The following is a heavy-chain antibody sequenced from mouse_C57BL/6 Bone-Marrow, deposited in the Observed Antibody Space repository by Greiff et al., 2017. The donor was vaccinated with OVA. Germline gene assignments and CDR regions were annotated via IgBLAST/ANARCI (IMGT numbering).Heavy chain of an antibody. Sequence: QVQLQQPGAELVRPGTSVKLSCKASGYTFTSYWMHWVKQRPGQGLEWIGVIDPSDSYTNYNQKFKGKATLTVDTSSSTAYMQLSSLTSEDSAVYYCARRDYDGYYWGQGTTLTVSS. CDR3: ARRDYDGYY. V-gene: IGHV1-59*01. CDR2: IDPSDSYT. J-gene: IGHJ2*01. CDR1: GYTFTSYW. D-gene: IGHD2-3*01.